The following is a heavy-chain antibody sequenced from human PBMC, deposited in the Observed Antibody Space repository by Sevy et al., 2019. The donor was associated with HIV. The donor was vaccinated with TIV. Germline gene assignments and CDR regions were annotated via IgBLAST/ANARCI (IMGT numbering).Heavy chain of an antibody. D-gene: IGHD3-16*01. CDR2: ISSPGCTI. J-gene: IGHJ6*03. Sequence: GGSLRLSCTASGFIFSDYPMNWIRQAPGKGLEWVSYISSPGCTIYYADSLKGRFTISRDNTKNSLYLQMNSLKPEDTAIYYCAREGGELAMDVSGKGTTVTVSS. CDR3: AREGGELAMDV. V-gene: IGHV3-11*04. CDR1: GFIFSDYP.